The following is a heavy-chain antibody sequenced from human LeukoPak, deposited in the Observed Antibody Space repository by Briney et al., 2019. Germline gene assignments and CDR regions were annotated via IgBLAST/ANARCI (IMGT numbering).Heavy chain of an antibody. Sequence: ASVKVSCKASGYTFTNYYMHWVRQAPGQGLEWMGWINPNSGGTNYAQKFQGRVTMTRDTSISTAYMELSRLRSDDTAVYYCARLKRRLSELGAFDIWGQGTMVTVSS. CDR3: ARLKRRLSELGAFDI. D-gene: IGHD3-16*02. CDR1: GYTFTNYY. V-gene: IGHV1-2*02. J-gene: IGHJ3*02. CDR2: INPNSGGT.